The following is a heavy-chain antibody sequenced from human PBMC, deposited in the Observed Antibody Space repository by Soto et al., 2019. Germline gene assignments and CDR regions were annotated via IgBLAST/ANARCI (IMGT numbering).Heavy chain of an antibody. D-gene: IGHD6-13*01. J-gene: IGHJ4*02. CDR3: ARIVAAAGHLDY. CDR2: IYYNGRT. Sequence: SETLSLTCTVSGGSISSADYYWNWIRQPPGKGLEWIGYIYYNGRTYDNPSLKSRVSISVDASKNQFSLKMNSVTAADTAVYYCARIVAAAGHLDYWGQGTLVTVSS. V-gene: IGHV4-30-4*01. CDR1: GGSISSADYY.